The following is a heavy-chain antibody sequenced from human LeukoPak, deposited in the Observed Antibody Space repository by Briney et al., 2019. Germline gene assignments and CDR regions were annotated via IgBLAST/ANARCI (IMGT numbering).Heavy chain of an antibody. Sequence: KAGGSLRLSCAASGFTFSSYIMNWVRQAPGKGLEWVSSISSSSSYIYYADSVKGRFTISRDNAKNSLYLQMNSLRAEDTAVYYCARGPLALWFGELQSWGQGTMVTVSS. D-gene: IGHD3-10*01. J-gene: IGHJ3*01. V-gene: IGHV3-21*01. CDR3: ARGPLALWFGELQS. CDR1: GFTFSSYI. CDR2: ISSSSSYI.